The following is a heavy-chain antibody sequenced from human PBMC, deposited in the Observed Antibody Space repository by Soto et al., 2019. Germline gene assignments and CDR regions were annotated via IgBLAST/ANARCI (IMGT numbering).Heavy chain of an antibody. J-gene: IGHJ5*02. V-gene: IGHV5-10-1*01. Sequence: GESLKISCKGSGYSFTSYWISWVRQMPGKGLEWMGRIDPSDSYTNYSPSFQGHVTISADKSISTAYLQWSSLKASDTAMYYCARQRTTYYYGSGSLMGWFDPWGQGTLVTVSS. CDR3: ARQRTTYYYGSGSLMGWFDP. D-gene: IGHD3-10*01. CDR2: IDPSDSYT. CDR1: GYSFTSYW.